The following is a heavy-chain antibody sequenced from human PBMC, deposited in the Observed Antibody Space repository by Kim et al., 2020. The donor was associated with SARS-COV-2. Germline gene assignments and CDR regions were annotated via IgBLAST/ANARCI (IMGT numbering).Heavy chain of an antibody. CDR2: INTNTGNP. V-gene: IGHV7-4-1*02. J-gene: IGHJ6*04. Sequence: ASVKVSCKASGYTFTSYAMNWVRQAPGQGLEWMGWINTNTGNPTYAQGFTGRFVFSLDTSVSTAYLQISSLKAEDTAVYYCAILYGDYYYYYGMDVWGKGTMVTVSS. CDR1: GYTFTSYA. CDR3: AILYGDYYYYYGMDV. D-gene: IGHD4-17*01.